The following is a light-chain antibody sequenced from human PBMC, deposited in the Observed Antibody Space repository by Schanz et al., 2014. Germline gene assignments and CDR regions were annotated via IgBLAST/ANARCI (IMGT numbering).Light chain of an antibody. CDR3: SSYTSSSTLV. V-gene: IGLV2-14*01. Sequence: QSALTQPPSASGSPGQSVTISCTGTSSDVGGYDYVSWYQQHPGKAPKLMICDVSNRPSGVSNRFSGSKSGDTAYLTISGLQADDEADYYCSSYTSSSTLVFGGGTKLTVL. J-gene: IGLJ3*02. CDR1: SSDVGGYDY. CDR2: DVS.